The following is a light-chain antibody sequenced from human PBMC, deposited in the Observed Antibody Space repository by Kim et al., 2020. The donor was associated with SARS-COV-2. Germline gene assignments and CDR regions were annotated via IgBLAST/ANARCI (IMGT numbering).Light chain of an antibody. Sequence: SPGERVTPSCRAGQSVGTNFAWYQQKPGQAPRLLIFGASTRASVIPPRFSGSGSGTEFSLTIDSLQSDDFAVYYCQQYDNWPPLTFGGGTKVDIK. V-gene: IGKV3-15*01. CDR2: GAS. J-gene: IGKJ4*01. CDR3: QQYDNWPPLT. CDR1: QSVGTN.